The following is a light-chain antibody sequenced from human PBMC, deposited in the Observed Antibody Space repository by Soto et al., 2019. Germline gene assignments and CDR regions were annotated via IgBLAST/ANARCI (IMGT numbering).Light chain of an antibody. CDR3: QQSYSTPWT. Sequence: EIALTQSPGTLSLSPVERSTLSFSSSQSVSSSYLAWYQQKPGQAPRFLIYSASSRATGIPDRFSGSGSGTDFTLTISSLQPEDFATYYCQQSYSTPWTFGQGTKVDIK. V-gene: IGKV3-20*01. CDR2: SAS. J-gene: IGKJ1*01. CDR1: QSVSSSY.